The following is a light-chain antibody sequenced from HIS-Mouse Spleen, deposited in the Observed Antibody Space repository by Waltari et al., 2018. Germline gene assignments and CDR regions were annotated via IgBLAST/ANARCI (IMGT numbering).Light chain of an antibody. CDR2: RNN. J-gene: IGLJ2*01. CDR3: AAWDDSLSGPV. V-gene: IGLV1-47*01. Sequence: QSVLTQPPSASGTPGQRVHISCSGSSSNLGSNYVSWYQQSPGTAPKLPIYRNNQRPSGVPDRFSGSKSGTSASLAISGLRSEDEADYYCAAWDDSLSGPVFGGGTKLTVL. CDR1: SSNLGSNY.